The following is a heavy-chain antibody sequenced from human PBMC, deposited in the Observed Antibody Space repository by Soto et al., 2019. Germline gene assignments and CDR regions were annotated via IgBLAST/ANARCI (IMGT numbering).Heavy chain of an antibody. J-gene: IGHJ6*02. CDR2: ISAYNGNT. CDR3: ARDVEVGIIVVPAASHLEPSYYYYGMVV. D-gene: IGHD2-2*01. V-gene: IGHV1-18*04. CDR1: GYTFTSYG. Sequence: ASVKVSCKASGYTFTSYGISWVRQAPGQGLEWMGWISAYNGNTNYAQKLQGRVTMTTDTSTSTAYMELRRLRSDDTAVYYCARDVEVGIIVVPAASHLEPSYYYYGMVVLGLGATVT.